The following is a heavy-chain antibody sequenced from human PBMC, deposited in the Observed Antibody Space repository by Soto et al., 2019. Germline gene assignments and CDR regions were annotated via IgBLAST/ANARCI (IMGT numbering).Heavy chain of an antibody. V-gene: IGHV1-8*01. Sequence: ASVKVSCKASGYTFTSYDINWVRQATGQGLEWMGWMNPNSGNTGYAQKFQGRVTMTRNNSISTAYMELSSLTSEDTAVYYCARDKFTWAQDTFDIWGQGTMVTVSS. CDR2: MNPNSGNT. CDR1: GYTFTSYD. CDR3: ARDKFTWAQDTFDI. D-gene: IGHD3-16*01. J-gene: IGHJ3*02.